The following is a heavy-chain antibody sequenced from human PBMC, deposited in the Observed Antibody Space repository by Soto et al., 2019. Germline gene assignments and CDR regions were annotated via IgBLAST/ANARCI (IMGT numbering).Heavy chain of an antibody. V-gene: IGHV4-59*01. J-gene: IGHJ6*02. CDR3: ARDRSAPLGPEWYYFYGLDV. D-gene: IGHD3-3*01. CDR1: GGSISGSY. Sequence: QVQLQESGPGLVKPSETLSLTCTVSGGSISGSYWGWIRQTPGKGLEWIGYMYYNGVTNYKPSLGSRVTISVDTSKNQFSLKLSSVTAADTAVYYCARDRSAPLGPEWYYFYGLDVWGQGTTVTVSS. CDR2: MYYNGVT.